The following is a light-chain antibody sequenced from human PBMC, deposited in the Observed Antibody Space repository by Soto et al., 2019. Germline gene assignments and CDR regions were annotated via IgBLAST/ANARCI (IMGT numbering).Light chain of an antibody. CDR2: GAS. V-gene: IGKV3-15*01. J-gene: IGKJ4*01. CDR1: QSVSSN. Sequence: EIVMTQSPATLSVSPGERATLSCRASQSVSSNSAWYQQKPGQAPRLLIYGASTRATGIPARFSGSGSGTEFTLTISSLQSEDFAVYYCQQYNNWPLTFGGGTKVDIK. CDR3: QQYNNWPLT.